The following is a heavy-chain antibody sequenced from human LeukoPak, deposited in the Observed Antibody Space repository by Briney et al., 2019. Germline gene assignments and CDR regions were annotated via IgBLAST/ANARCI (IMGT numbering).Heavy chain of an antibody. CDR1: GFTFSSYA. J-gene: IGHJ4*02. CDR2: ISGSGGST. V-gene: IGHV3-23*01. D-gene: IGHD3-10*01. Sequence: PGGSLRLSCAASGFTFSSYAMSWVRQAPGKGLEWVSAISGSGGSTYYADSVRGRFTISRDNSKNTLYPQMNSLRAEDTGVYYCAKLWFGELLPSYPFDYWGQGTLVTVSS. CDR3: AKLWFGELLPSYPFDY.